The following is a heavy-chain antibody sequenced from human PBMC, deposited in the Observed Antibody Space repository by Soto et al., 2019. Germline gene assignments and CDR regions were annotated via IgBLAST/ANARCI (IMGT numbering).Heavy chain of an antibody. V-gene: IGHV1-2*04. CDR1: GYTFTGYY. CDR3: ASTRVPYCSGGGCSCYCGMDV. J-gene: IGHJ6*02. Sequence: ASVKVSCKASGYTFTGYYMHWVRQAPGQGLEWMGWINPNSGGSNNAQKFQGWDTMPRETSISTAYMDLSRLRSNDTDVYYCASTRVPYCSGGGCSCYCGMDVWGQGTMVTVSS. D-gene: IGHD2-15*01. CDR2: INPNSGGS.